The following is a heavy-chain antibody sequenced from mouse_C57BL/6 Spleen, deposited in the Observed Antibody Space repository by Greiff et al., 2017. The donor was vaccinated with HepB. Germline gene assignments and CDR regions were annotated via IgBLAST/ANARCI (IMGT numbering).Heavy chain of an antibody. CDR1: GFNIKDDY. J-gene: IGHJ3*01. Sequence: EVQLQQSGAELVRPGASVKLSCTASGFNIKDDYMHWVKQRPEQGLEWIGWIDPENGDTEYASKFQGKATITADTSSNTAYLQLSSLTSEDTAVYYCTTPLGRWFAYWGQGTLVTVSA. CDR2: IDPENGDT. CDR3: TTPLGRWFAY. D-gene: IGHD4-1*01. V-gene: IGHV14-4*01.